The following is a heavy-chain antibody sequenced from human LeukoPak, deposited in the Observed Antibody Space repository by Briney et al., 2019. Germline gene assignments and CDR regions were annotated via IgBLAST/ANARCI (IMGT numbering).Heavy chain of an antibody. V-gene: IGHV3-23*01. CDR2: IFGSGGSP. D-gene: IGHD6-13*01. J-gene: IGHJ5*02. CDR3: AKGAAAGLVDWFDP. Sequence: GGSLRLSCEASGFTFGSHAMYWVRQAPGKGLEWVAGIFGSGGSPHYADSVKGRFSLSRDNSKNMLYLQMYSLGAEDTAIYYCAKGAAAGLVDWFDPWGQGTLVTVSS. CDR1: GFTFGSHA.